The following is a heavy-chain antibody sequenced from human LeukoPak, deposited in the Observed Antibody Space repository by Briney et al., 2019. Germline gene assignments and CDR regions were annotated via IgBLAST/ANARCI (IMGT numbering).Heavy chain of an antibody. J-gene: IGHJ4*02. Sequence: SETLSLTCTVAGGSISGYYWSWIRQPPGKGLEWIGYIYYSGSTNYNPSLKSRVTISVDPSKNQFSLKLSSVTAADTAGYYGARGGIAARRGSFFGYWGQGTLGTVSS. CDR3: ARGGIAARRGSFFGY. D-gene: IGHD6-6*01. V-gene: IGHV4-59*01. CDR2: IYYSGST. CDR1: GGSISGYY.